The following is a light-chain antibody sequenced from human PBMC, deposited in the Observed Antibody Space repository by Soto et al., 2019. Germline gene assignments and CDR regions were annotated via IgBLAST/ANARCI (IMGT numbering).Light chain of an antibody. J-gene: IGKJ5*01. V-gene: IGKV1-5*01. Sequence: DIQMTQSPSFVSASVGDRVTITCRASQGISNYLAWYQQKPGRAPKLLIYDASTLERGVPSRFSGTGSGTEFTLTISSLQPDDFATYYCQQYYRSSITFGQGTRLEIK. CDR3: QQYYRSSIT. CDR2: DAS. CDR1: QGISNY.